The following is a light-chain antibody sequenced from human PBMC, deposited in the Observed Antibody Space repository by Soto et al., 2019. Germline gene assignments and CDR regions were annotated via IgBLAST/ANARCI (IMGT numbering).Light chain of an antibody. CDR1: NIGSKN. Sequence: SYELTQPLSVSVALGQTARITCGGNNIGSKNVHWYQQKPGQAPVLVIYRDSNRPSGIPERFSGSNSGNTATLTISRAQAGDEADYYCQVWDSSVGVFGTWTKLTVL. V-gene: IGLV3-9*01. J-gene: IGLJ1*01. CDR3: QVWDSSVGV. CDR2: RDS.